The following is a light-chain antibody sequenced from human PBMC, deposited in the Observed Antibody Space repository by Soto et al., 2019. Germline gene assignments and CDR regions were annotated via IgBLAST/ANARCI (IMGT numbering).Light chain of an antibody. CDR2: AAS. CDR1: QSISSY. J-gene: IGKJ1*01. CDR3: QQIYSTPWT. Sequence: DIQMTQSPSSLSASVGDRVTITCRASQSISSYLNWYQQKPGKAPKLLIYAASSLQSGVPSRFRGSGSGTDFTLTISILKPEDFETYNCQQIYSTPWTCGQGTKVDI. V-gene: IGKV1-39*01.